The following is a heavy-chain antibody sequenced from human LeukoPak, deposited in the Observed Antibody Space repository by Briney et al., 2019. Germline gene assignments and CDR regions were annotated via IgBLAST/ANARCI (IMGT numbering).Heavy chain of an antibody. V-gene: IGHV3-7*01. CDR1: RFTFRNYW. D-gene: IGHD3-10*01. CDR3: AKDLNYYYGSGSYMDV. J-gene: IGHJ6*04. CDR2: IKEDGNEK. Sequence: GESLRLSCAASRFTFRNYWMSWVRQAPGKGPEWVAKIKEDGNEKYYVDSVKGRFTISRDNSKNTLYLQMNSLRAEDTAVYYCAKDLNYYYGSGSYMDVWGKGTTVTVSS.